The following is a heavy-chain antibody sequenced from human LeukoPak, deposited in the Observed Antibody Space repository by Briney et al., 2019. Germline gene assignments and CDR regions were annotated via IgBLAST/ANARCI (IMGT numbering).Heavy chain of an antibody. Sequence: SETLSLTCAVYGGSSSGYYWSWIRQPPGKGLEWIGEINHSGSTNYNPSLKSRVTISVDTSKNQFSLKLSSVTAADTAVYYCARAYCGGDCYPNYYYYMDVWGKGTTVTVSS. J-gene: IGHJ6*03. CDR3: ARAYCGGDCYPNYYYYMDV. V-gene: IGHV4-34*01. CDR2: INHSGST. D-gene: IGHD2-21*02. CDR1: GGSSSGYY.